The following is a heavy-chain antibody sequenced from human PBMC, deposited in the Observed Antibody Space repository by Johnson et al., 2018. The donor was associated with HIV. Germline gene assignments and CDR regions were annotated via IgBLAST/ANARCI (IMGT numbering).Heavy chain of an antibody. CDR1: GFTVSSNY. V-gene: IGHV3-53*01. D-gene: IGHD3-22*01. CDR3: ARGRAYYYDSSGDAFDI. Sequence: VQLVESGGGLIQPGGSLRLSCAASGFTVSSNYMSWVRQAPGKGLEWVSVIYSGGSTYYADSVKGRFTISRGNSKNTLYLQMNSLRAEDTAVYYCARGRAYYYDSSGDAFDIWGQGTMVTVSS. J-gene: IGHJ3*02. CDR2: IYSGGST.